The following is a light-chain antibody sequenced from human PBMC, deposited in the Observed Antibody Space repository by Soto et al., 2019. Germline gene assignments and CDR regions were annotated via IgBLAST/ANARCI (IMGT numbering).Light chain of an antibody. CDR1: SSDVGGYNY. J-gene: IGLJ1*01. CDR2: DVS. V-gene: IGLV2-11*01. Sequence: QSALTQPRSVSGSPGQSVTISCTGSSSDVGGYNYVSWYQQHPGKAPKVMIYDVSERPSGVPDRFSGSKSGNTASLTISGLLADDEDDYYCCSYAGSPRYVFGTGTKLTVL. CDR3: CSYAGSPRYV.